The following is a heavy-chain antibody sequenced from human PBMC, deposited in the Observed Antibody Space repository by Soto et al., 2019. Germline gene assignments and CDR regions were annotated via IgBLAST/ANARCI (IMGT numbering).Heavy chain of an antibody. V-gene: IGHV3-33*01. CDR3: ARDPSSVTYYDAFDI. Sequence: QVQLVESGGGVVQPGRSLRLSCAASGFTFSSYGMHWVRQAPGKGLEWVAVIWYDGSNKYYADSVKGRFTISRDNSKNTRYLQMNSLRAEDTAVYYCARDPSSVTYYDAFDIWGQGTMVTVSS. CDR1: GFTFSSYG. CDR2: IWYDGSNK. D-gene: IGHD4-17*01. J-gene: IGHJ3*02.